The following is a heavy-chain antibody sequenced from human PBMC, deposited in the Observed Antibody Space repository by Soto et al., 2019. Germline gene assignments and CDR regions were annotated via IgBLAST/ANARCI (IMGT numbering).Heavy chain of an antibody. D-gene: IGHD6-6*01. Sequence: QVQLQESGPGLVKPSQTLSLTCSVYGGSISSGDYYWSWIRQPPGKGLEWIAYIYYSGIIYYNPSLKSRGTMSRDTAKNQFFLNLDSVTAADTAVYYCAREVGEVDYSSSSDAFDIWGQGTMVTVSS. V-gene: IGHV4-30-4*01. CDR3: AREVGEVDYSSSSDAFDI. J-gene: IGHJ3*02. CDR1: GGSISSGDYY. CDR2: IYYSGII.